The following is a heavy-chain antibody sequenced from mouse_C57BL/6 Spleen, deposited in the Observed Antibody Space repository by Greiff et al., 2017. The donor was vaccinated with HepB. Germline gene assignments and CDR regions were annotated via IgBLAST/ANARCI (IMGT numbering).Heavy chain of an antibody. V-gene: IGHV2-9-1*01. CDR2: IWTGGGT. D-gene: IGHD1-1*01. J-gene: IGHJ3*01. Sequence: VMLVESGPGLVAPSQSLSITCTVSGFSLTSYAISWVRQPPGKGLEWLGVIWTGGGTNYNSALKSRLSISKDNSKSQVFLKMNSLQTDDTARYYCARTSHYYGSSLFAYWGQGTLVTVSA. CDR1: GFSLTSYA. CDR3: ARTSHYYGSSLFAY.